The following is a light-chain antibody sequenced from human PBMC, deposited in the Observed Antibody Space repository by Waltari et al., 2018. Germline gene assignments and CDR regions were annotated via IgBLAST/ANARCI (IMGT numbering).Light chain of an antibody. Sequence: QSALTQPPSVSGPPGQPTPLPCSGTTGEVGRYDLVSWYHQHPGEAPKPLICEVFKRPPDTSSRFSGAKSGSTASLTISGLQPEDEADYYCCSYAGRGTYVFGSGTKVTVL. V-gene: IGLV2-23*02. CDR3: CSYAGRGTYV. CDR1: TGEVGRYDL. J-gene: IGLJ1*01. CDR2: EVF.